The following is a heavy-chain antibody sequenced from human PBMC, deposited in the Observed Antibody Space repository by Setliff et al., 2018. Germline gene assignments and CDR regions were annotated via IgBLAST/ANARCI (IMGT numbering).Heavy chain of an antibody. Sequence: KTSETLSLTCTVSGAPISSDYWNWIRQPPGKGLEWLGYIYYSGSTNYNPSLKSRVTISVDTSKNQFSLRLSSVTAADTAVYYCAGGYCNSAGCFFAGWFDPWGQGTLVTVSS. CDR2: IYYSGST. J-gene: IGHJ5*02. CDR3: AGGYCNSAGCFFAGWFDP. CDR1: GAPISSDY. V-gene: IGHV4-59*12. D-gene: IGHD2-2*01.